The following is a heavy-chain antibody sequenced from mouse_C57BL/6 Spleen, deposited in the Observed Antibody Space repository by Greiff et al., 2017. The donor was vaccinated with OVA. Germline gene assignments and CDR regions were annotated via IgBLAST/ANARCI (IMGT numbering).Heavy chain of an antibody. D-gene: IGHD2-4*01. CDR2: IHPNSGST. V-gene: IGHV1-64*01. CDR3: ARPHYDYDDAYAMDY. Sequence: QVQLQQPGAELVKPGASVKLSCKASGYTFTSYWMHWVKQRPGQGLEWIGMIHPNSGSTNYNEKFKSKATLTVDKSSSTAYMQLSSLTSEDSAVYYCARPHYDYDDAYAMDYWGQGTSVTVSS. J-gene: IGHJ4*01. CDR1: GYTFTSYW.